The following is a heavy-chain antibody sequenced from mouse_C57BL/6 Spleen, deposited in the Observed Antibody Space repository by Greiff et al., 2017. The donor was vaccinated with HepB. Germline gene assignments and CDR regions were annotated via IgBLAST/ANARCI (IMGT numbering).Heavy chain of an antibody. CDR2: IYPGDGDT. V-gene: IGHV1-80*01. J-gene: IGHJ2*01. D-gene: IGHD1-1*01. CDR3: ARYLTTVVANFDY. Sequence: QVQLQQSGAELVKPGASVKISCKASGYAFSSYWMNWVKQRPGKGLEWIGQIYPGDGDTNYNGKFKGKATLTADKSSSTAYMQLSSLTSEDSAVYFCARYLTTVVANFDYWGQGTTLTVSS. CDR1: GYAFSSYW.